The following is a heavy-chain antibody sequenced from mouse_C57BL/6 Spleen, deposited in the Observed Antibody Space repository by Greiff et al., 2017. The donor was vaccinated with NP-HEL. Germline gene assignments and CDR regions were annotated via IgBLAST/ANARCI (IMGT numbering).Heavy chain of an antibody. D-gene: IGHD3-2*02. J-gene: IGHJ4*01. CDR2: IWRGGST. V-gene: IGHV2-5*01. Sequence: VQLQQSGPGLVQPSQSLSITCTVSGFSLTSYGVHWVRQSPGTGLAWLGVIWRGGSTEYNAAFMSRLSITKDNSKSQVFFKMNSLQADDTAIYYCAKNPPTAQATYYAMDYWGQGTSVTVSS. CDR3: AKNPPTAQATYYAMDY. CDR1: GFSLTSYG.